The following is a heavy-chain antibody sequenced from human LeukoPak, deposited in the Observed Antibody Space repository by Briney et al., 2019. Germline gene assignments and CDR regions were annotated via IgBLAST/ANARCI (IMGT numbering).Heavy chain of an antibody. CDR2: IKQDGNEK. D-gene: IGHD4/OR15-4a*01. V-gene: IGHV3-7*01. CDR1: GFTFRTYW. Sequence: GGSLRLSCAASGFTFRTYWMSWVRQAPGKGLEWVANIKQDGNEKYYVDSVKGRFTISRDNAKNSLDLQMNSLRAEDTAVYYCARDTLGEGEDANYAVYYFDYWGPGTLVTVSS. J-gene: IGHJ4*02. CDR3: ARDTLGEGEDANYAVYYFDY.